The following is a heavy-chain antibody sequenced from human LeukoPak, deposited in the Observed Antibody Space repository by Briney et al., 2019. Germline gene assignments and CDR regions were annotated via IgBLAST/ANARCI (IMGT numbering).Heavy chain of an antibody. CDR3: ATDPGYSTSRYY. V-gene: IGHV1-24*01. CDR2: FDPEDGET. J-gene: IGHJ4*02. CDR1: GYTFTSYG. Sequence: ASVKVSCKASGYTFTSYGISWVRQAPGKGLEWMGGFDPEDGETIYAQKFQGRVTMTEDTSTDTAYMELSSLRSEDTAVYYCATDPGYSTSRYYWGQGPLVTDS. D-gene: IGHD6-13*01.